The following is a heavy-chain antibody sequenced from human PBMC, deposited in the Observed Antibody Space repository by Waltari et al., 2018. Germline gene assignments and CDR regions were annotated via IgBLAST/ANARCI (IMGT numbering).Heavy chain of an antibody. D-gene: IGHD3-10*01. CDR1: GFTFDDYA. V-gene: IGHV3-9*01. J-gene: IGHJ2*01. CDR3: AKVSVRGLYWYFDL. Sequence: EVQLVESGGGLVQPGRSLRLSCAASGFTFDDYAMHWVRQAPGKGLEWVSGISWNSGSIGYADSVKGRFTISRDNAKNSLYLQMNSLRAEDTALYYCAKVSVRGLYWYFDLWGRGTLVTVSS. CDR2: ISWNSGSI.